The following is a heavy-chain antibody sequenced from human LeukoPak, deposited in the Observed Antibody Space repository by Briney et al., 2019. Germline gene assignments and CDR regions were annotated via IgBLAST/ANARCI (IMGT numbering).Heavy chain of an antibody. D-gene: IGHD2-2*01. CDR3: ARYQLLEKNWFDP. J-gene: IGHJ5*02. CDR2: ISAYNGNT. Sequence: GASVKVSCKASGYTFTSHGISWVRQAPGQGLEWMGWISAYNGNTNYAQNFQGRVTLTTDTSTSTDYMELRSLRSDDKAVYYCARYQLLEKNWFDPWGQGTLVTVSS. V-gene: IGHV1-18*01. CDR1: GYTFTSHG.